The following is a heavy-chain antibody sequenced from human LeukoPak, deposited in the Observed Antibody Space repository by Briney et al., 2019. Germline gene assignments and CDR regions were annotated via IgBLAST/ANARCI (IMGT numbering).Heavy chain of an antibody. D-gene: IGHD2-15*01. V-gene: IGHV3-23*01. CDR2: IRSNGRET. CDR3: VKGGYTTYFDP. J-gene: IGHJ5*02. CDR1: GFAFSSYS. Sequence: RGSLRLSCTASGFAFSSYSMSWVRQAPGKGLEWVSNIRSNGRETYYADSAKGRFTISRDNPENTLFLEMNSLRAEDSAVYYCVKGGYTTYFDPWGQGTLVAVSS.